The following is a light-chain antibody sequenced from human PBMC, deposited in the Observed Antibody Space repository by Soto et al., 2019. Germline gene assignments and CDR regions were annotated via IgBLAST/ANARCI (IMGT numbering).Light chain of an antibody. CDR2: DVS. CDR3: CLYTASYSV. J-gene: IGLJ3*02. Sequence: QSALTKPRSVSGSPGQSVDISCTATSSDVGGFDFVSWYQQHPGKAPKLVIYDVSKRPSGVPDRFSGSRSGDTASLTISGLQAEDEADYYCCLYTASYSVFGGGTKLTVL. V-gene: IGLV2-11*01. CDR1: SSDVGGFDF.